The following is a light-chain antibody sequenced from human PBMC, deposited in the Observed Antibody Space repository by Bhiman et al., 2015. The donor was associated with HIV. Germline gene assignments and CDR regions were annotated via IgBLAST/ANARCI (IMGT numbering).Light chain of an antibody. CDR3: QSYDSGLSYV. V-gene: IGLV1-40*01. CDR1: SSNIGNNY. J-gene: IGLJ1*01. Sequence: QSVLTQPPSVSAAPGQKVTISCSGSSSNIGNNYVSWYQQLPGTAPKLLIYGNNNRPSGVPDRFSGSKSGTSASLAITGLQAEDEADYYCQSYDSGLSYVFGAGTKVTVL. CDR2: GNN.